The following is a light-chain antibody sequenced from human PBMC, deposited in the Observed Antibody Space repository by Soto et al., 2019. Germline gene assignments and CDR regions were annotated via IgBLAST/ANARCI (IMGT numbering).Light chain of an antibody. J-gene: IGLJ1*01. CDR3: AAWDDSLSANYV. CDR1: SSNIGSNY. CDR2: RNN. Sequence: QSALTQPPSASGTPGQRVTISCSGSSSNIGSNYVYWYQQLPGTAPKLLIYRNNQRPSGVPDRFSGSKSGTSASLAISGLRSEDEADYYCAAWDDSLSANYVFGTGTKVP. V-gene: IGLV1-47*01.